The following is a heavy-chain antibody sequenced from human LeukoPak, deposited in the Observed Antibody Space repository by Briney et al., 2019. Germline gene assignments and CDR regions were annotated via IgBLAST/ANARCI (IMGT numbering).Heavy chain of an antibody. Sequence: GGSLRLSCAASGLTLSSYWMSWFRQAPEKGLEWVANIKQDGSEKYYVDSVEGRFTISRDNAKNSLYLQMNSLRAEDTAVYYCAREGDGPLDFWGQGTLVTVSS. CDR2: IKQDGSEK. V-gene: IGHV3-7*01. D-gene: IGHD4-17*01. CDR1: GLTLSSYW. J-gene: IGHJ4*02. CDR3: AREGDGPLDF.